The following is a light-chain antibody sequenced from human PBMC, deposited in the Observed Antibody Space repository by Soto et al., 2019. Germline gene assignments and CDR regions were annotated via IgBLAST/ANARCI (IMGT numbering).Light chain of an antibody. V-gene: IGKV1-5*01. CDR3: QQYSSYPT. Sequence: MTQSPATLSASIGDTVTVACRASQGISNWLAWYQQKPGKAPKLLIFHASSLESGVPSRFSGSGSGTEFTLTISSLQSDDFATYYCQQYSSYPTFGQGTKVDIK. J-gene: IGKJ1*01. CDR2: HAS. CDR1: QGISNW.